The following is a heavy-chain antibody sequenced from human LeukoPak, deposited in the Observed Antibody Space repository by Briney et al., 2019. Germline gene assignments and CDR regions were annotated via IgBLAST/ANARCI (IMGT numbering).Heavy chain of an antibody. Sequence: GGSLLLSCTASGFTFGDYAMSWARPAPGKGLEWVSGISWNSGSIGYADSVKGRFTISRDNAKNSLYLQMNSLRAEDTALYYCAKEDHYDILTGSNFDYWGQGTLVTVSS. CDR3: AKEDHYDILTGSNFDY. CDR1: GFTFGDYA. CDR2: ISWNSGSI. D-gene: IGHD3-9*01. V-gene: IGHV3-9*01. J-gene: IGHJ4*02.